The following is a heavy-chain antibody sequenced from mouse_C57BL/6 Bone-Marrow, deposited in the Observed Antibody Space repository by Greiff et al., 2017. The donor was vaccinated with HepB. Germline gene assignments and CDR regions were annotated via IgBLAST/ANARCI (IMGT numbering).Heavy chain of an antibody. Sequence: QVQLQQSGAELVKPGASVKMSCKASGYTFTSYWITWVKQRPGQGLEWIGDIYPGSGSTNYNEKFKSKATLTVDTSSSTAYMQLSSLTSEDSAVYYCARGGIVDWYFDVWGTGTTVTVSS. J-gene: IGHJ1*03. CDR1: GYTFTSYW. D-gene: IGHD2-12*01. CDR3: ARGGIVDWYFDV. CDR2: IYPGSGST. V-gene: IGHV1-55*01.